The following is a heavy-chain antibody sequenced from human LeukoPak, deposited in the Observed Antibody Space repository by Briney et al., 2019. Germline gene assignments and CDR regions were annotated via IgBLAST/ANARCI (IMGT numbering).Heavy chain of an antibody. CDR2: IYYSGST. Sequence: PSETLSLTCTVSGGSISSYYWSWIRQPPGKGLEWIGYIYYSGSTNYNPSPKSRVTISVDTSKNQFSLKLSSVTAADTAVYYCARGTYSSSWSTIGDWFDPWGQGTLVTVSS. CDR1: GGSISSYY. D-gene: IGHD6-13*01. V-gene: IGHV4-59*01. CDR3: ARGTYSSSWSTIGDWFDP. J-gene: IGHJ5*02.